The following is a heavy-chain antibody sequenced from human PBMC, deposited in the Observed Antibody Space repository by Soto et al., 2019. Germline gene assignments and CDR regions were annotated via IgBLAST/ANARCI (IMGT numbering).Heavy chain of an antibody. D-gene: IGHD3-22*01. Sequence: QVQLQESGPGLVKPSQTLSLTCTVSGGSISSGDYYWSWIRQPPGKGLEWIGYIYYSGSTYYNPSLKSRLTISVDTSKNQFSLQLTSVTAADTAVYYCGRVRESSGSYYYCDYWGQGTLVTVSS. V-gene: IGHV4-30-4*01. CDR1: GGSISSGDYY. J-gene: IGHJ4*02. CDR3: GRVRESSGSYYYCDY. CDR2: IYYSGST.